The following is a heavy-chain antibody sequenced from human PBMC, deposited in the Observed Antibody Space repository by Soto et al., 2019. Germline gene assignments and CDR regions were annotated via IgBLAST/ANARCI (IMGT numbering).Heavy chain of an antibody. Sequence: EVQLVESGGGLVKPGGSLRLSCAASGFTFSNAWMNWVRQAPGKGLEWVGRIKSKTDGGTTDYAAPVKGRFTISRDDSKNTRYRQRNSLKTEDTAGDYCTTEVSTVVIYYGMDVWGQGTTVTVSS. J-gene: IGHJ6*02. V-gene: IGHV3-15*07. CDR2: IKSKTDGGTT. D-gene: IGHD4-17*01. CDR1: GFTFSNAW. CDR3: TTEVSTVVIYYGMDV.